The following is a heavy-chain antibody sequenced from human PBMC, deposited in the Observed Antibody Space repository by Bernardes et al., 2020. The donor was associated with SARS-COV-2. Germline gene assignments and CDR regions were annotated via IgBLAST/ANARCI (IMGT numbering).Heavy chain of an antibody. V-gene: IGHV3-33*01. J-gene: IGHJ4*02. Sequence: GGSLRLSCAASGFTFNEFAMHWVRQAPGKGLEWVAVIWSDGRTTFYVDSVQGRFSISRDNSRNTLYLEMNSLRAEDTAVYYCARDGDWGFPIFAFAFWGQGTLVTVSS. CDR3: ARDGDWGFPIFAFAF. CDR1: GFTFNEFA. D-gene: IGHD7-27*01. CDR2: IWSDGRTT.